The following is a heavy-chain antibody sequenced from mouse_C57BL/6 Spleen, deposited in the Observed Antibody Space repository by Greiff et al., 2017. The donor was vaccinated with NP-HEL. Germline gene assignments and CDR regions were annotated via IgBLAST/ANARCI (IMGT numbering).Heavy chain of an antibody. Sequence: DVKLVESGEGLVKPGGSLKLSCAASGFTFSSYAMSWVRQTPEQRLEWVAYISSGGDYTYYADTVKGRFTISRDNARNTAYLQMSSLKSEDTAMYYCTRVGFYYGSSGYYAMDYWGQGTSVTVSS. CDR2: ISSGGDYT. CDR3: TRVGFYYGSSGYYAMDY. CDR1: GFTFSSYA. D-gene: IGHD1-1*01. J-gene: IGHJ4*01. V-gene: IGHV5-9-1*02.